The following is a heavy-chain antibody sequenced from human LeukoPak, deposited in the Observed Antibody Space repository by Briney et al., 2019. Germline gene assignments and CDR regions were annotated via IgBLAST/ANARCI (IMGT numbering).Heavy chain of an antibody. CDR3: AMGPYYDFWSGYYNYYYGMDV. V-gene: IGHV1-18*01. Sequence: GASVKVSCKASGCTFTSYGISWVRQAPGQGLEWMGWISAYNGNTNYAQKLQGRVTMTTDTSTSTAYMELRSLRSDDTAVYYCAMGPYYDFWSGYYNYYYGMDVWGQGTTVTVSS. CDR2: ISAYNGNT. D-gene: IGHD3-3*01. CDR1: GCTFTSYG. J-gene: IGHJ6*02.